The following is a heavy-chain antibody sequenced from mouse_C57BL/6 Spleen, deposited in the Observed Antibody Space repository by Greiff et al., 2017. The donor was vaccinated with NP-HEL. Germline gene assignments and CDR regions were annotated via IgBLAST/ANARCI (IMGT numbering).Heavy chain of an antibody. CDR1: GYSITSGYY. Sequence: EVQLQESGPGLVKPSQSLSLTCSVTGYSITSGYYWNWIRQFPGNKLEWMGYISYDGSNNYNPSLKNRISITRDTSKNQFFLKLNSVTTEDTATYYCARDLLWFAYWGQGTLVTVSA. CDR2: ISYDGSN. CDR3: ARDLLWFAY. V-gene: IGHV3-6*01. J-gene: IGHJ3*01.